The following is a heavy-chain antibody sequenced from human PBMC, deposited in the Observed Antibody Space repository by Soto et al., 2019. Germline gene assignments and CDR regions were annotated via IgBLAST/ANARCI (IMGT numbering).Heavy chain of an antibody. J-gene: IGHJ4*02. CDR2: VIPMFGTT. V-gene: IGHV1-69*12. CDR3: TQNGALAGETKDY. Sequence: QVQLVQSGAEVKKPGSSVSVSCKASGGTFSRYAISWVRQAPGQGLEWMGGVIPMFGTTNYAQQFQGRVTISADESTTTAYMELTSLTSDDTAIYYCTQNGALAGETKDYWGQGTLVTVSS. CDR1: GGTFSRYA. D-gene: IGHD6-19*01.